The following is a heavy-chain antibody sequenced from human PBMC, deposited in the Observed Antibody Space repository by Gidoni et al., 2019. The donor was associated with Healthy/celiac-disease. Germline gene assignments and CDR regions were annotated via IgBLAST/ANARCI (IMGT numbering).Heavy chain of an antibody. CDR3: ARDRGVGATRDYYYYGMDV. V-gene: IGHV3-21*01. CDR2: ISSSSSYI. Sequence: DVQLVESGGGLVKPGGPRRLSCAASEFTLRSCSMHWVRHASGKGLEWVSSISSSSSYIYYADSVKGRFTISRDNANNSLYLQMISLSAEDTAVYSCARDRGVGATRDYYYYGMDVWGQGTTVTFSS. D-gene: IGHD1-26*01. J-gene: IGHJ6*02. CDR1: EFTLRSCS.